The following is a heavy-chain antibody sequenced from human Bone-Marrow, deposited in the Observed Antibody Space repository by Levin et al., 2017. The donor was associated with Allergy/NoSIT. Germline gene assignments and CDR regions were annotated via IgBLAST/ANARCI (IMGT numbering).Heavy chain of an antibody. J-gene: IGHJ4*02. D-gene: IGHD5-12*01. CDR3: ARATRFSGYPEHFDY. CDR1: GFTFNNYW. V-gene: IGHV3-7*01. Sequence: AGGSLRLSCAASGFTFNNYWMTWVRQAPGKGLEWVANIHPDGTERDFVDSVKGRFTISRDNPKSSLYLQMTGLRVEDTAVYYCARATRFSGYPEHFDYWGQGTLVTVSS. CDR2: IHPDGTER.